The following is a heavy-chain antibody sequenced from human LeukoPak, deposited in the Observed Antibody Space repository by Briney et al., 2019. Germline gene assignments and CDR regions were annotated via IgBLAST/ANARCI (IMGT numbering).Heavy chain of an antibody. V-gene: IGHV1-2*02. D-gene: IGHD6-19*01. Sequence: ASVKVSCRASGYTLTGYYMHWVRQAPGQGLEWMGWINPNSGGTNYAQKFQGRVTMTRDTSISTAYMELSRLRSDDTAVYYCARNVKDSSGWYFDYWGQGTLVTVSS. CDR1: GYTLTGYY. CDR2: INPNSGGT. J-gene: IGHJ4*02. CDR3: ARNVKDSSGWYFDY.